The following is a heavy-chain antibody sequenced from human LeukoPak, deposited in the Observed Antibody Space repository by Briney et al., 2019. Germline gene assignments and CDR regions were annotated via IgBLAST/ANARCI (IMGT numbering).Heavy chain of an antibody. CDR1: GGSISSGDYY. D-gene: IGHD2-2*01. J-gene: IGHJ5*02. Sequence: SETLSLTCTVSGGSISSGDYYWSWIRQPPGKGLEWIGYIYYSGSTYYNPSLKSRVTISVDTSKNQFSLKLSSVTAADTAVYYCARYPTRIIVVVPAPNWFDPWGQGTLVTVSS. V-gene: IGHV4-30-4*01. CDR2: IYYSGST. CDR3: ARYPTRIIVVVPAPNWFDP.